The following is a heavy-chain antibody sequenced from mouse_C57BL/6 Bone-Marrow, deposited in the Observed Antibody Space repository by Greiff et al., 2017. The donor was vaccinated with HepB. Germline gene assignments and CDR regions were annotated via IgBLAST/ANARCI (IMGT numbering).Heavy chain of an antibody. Sequence: DVHLVESGGGLVQPGGSLKLSCAASGFTFSDYYMYWVRQTPEKRLEWVAYISNGGGSTYYPDTVKGRFTISRDNAKNTLYLQMSRLKSEDTAMYYCARQGIYYGYAGFAYWGQGTLVTVSA. J-gene: IGHJ3*01. V-gene: IGHV5-12*01. CDR1: GFTFSDYY. D-gene: IGHD2-2*01. CDR2: ISNGGGST. CDR3: ARQGIYYGYAGFAY.